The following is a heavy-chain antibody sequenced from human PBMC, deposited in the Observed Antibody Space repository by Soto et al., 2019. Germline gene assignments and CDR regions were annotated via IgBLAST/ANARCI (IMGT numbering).Heavy chain of an antibody. J-gene: IGHJ6*02. CDR2: IYPADSNT. V-gene: IGHV5-51*01. CDR3: ARRFGMEG. CDR1: GYSFTSYW. Sequence: GASLKISCQGSGYSFTSYWIGWVRQMPGKGLEWVAIIYPADSNTRYSPSFRGQVTISADKSISTAYLQWSSLKASDTDIYYCARRFGMEGWGQGTTITVSS.